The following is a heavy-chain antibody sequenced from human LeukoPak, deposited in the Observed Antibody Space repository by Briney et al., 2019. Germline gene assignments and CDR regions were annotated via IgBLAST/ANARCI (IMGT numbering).Heavy chain of an antibody. CDR3: ARDGARSTDYYYYYYMDV. CDR1: GGSISSYY. CDR2: IYTSGST. D-gene: IGHD2-2*01. V-gene: IGHV4-4*07. Sequence: SQTLSLTCTVSGGSISSYYWSWIRQPAGKGLEWIGRIYTSGSTNYNPSLKSRVTMSVDTSKNQFSLKLSSVTAADTAVYYCARDGARSTDYYYYYYMDVWGKGTTVTISS. J-gene: IGHJ6*03.